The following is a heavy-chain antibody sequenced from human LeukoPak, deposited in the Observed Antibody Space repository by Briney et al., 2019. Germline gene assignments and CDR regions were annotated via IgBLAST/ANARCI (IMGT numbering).Heavy chain of an antibody. J-gene: IGHJ5*02. V-gene: IGHV1-18*01. CDR1: GYTFTTYN. Sequence: ASVKVSCKASGYTFTTYNITWVRQAPGQGLEWMGWISAYTGNTKYVQKFQGRVTMTTDTSTSTAYMELRSLRSDDTAVYYCARLNMGDDYDRDWFDPWGQGTLVTVSS. D-gene: IGHD3-22*01. CDR2: ISAYTGNT. CDR3: ARLNMGDDYDRDWFDP.